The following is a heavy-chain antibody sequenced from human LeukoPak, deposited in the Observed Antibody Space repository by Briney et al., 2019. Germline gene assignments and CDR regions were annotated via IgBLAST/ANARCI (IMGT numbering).Heavy chain of an antibody. D-gene: IGHD3-9*01. CDR2: IRSKANSYST. Sequence: QPGGSLRLSCAASGFTFSGSAMHWVRQASGKGLEWVCRIRSKANSYSTAYSASVKCRFTSSSDESKNTAKLQRNSPETKAAAVYYCTRHMLEAQYYDILKFEPSGAGKLVTASS. V-gene: IGHV3-73*01. CDR3: TRHMLEAQYYDILKFEP. CDR1: GFTFSGSA. J-gene: IGHJ5*02.